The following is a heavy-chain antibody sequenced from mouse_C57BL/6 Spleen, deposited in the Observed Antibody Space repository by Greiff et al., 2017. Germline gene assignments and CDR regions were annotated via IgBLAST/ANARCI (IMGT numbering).Heavy chain of an antibody. CDR2: LYPGDGDT. CDR1: GYAFSSSW. D-gene: IGHD2-4*01. J-gene: IGHJ2*01. V-gene: IGHV1-82*01. Sequence: QVQLKQSGPELVKPGASVKISCKASGYAFSSSWMTWVKQRPGKGLEWIGRLYPGDGDTNYNGKFKGKATLTADKSSSTAYMQLSSLTSEDSAVYFCARDYANSGSGGYWGQGTTLTVSS. CDR3: ARDYANSGSGGY.